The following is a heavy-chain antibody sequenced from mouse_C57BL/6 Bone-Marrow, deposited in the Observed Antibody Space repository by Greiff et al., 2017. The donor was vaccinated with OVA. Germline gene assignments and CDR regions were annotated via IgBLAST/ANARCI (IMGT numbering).Heavy chain of an antibody. V-gene: IGHV1-74*01. CDR1: GYTFTSYW. CDR2: IHPSDSDT. J-gene: IGHJ2*01. Sequence: QVQLQQPGAELVKPGASVKVSCKASGYTFTSYWMHWVKQRPGQGLEWIGRIHPSDSDTNYNQKFKGKATLTVDKSSSTAYMQLRCLSSVYSAVYYCAGGFYYWGQGTTLTVSS. CDR3: AGGFYY.